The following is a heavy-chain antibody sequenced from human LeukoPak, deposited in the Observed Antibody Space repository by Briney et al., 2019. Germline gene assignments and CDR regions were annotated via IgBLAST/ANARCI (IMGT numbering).Heavy chain of an antibody. V-gene: IGHV1-8*03. D-gene: IGHD4-17*01. CDR3: ARGFTYGDYVFYYYYMDV. Sequence: GASVKVSCKASGYTFTSYDINWVRRATGQGLEWMGWMNPNSGNTGYAQKFQSRVTITRNTSISTAYMELSSLRSEDTAVYYCARGFTYGDYVFYYYYMDVWGKGTTVTVSS. CDR1: GYTFTSYD. CDR2: MNPNSGNT. J-gene: IGHJ6*03.